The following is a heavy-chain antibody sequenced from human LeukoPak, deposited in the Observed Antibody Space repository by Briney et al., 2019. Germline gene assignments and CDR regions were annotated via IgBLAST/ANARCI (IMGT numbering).Heavy chain of an antibody. Sequence: KPSETLSLTCTVSGGSISSYYWSWIRQPPGKGLEWIGYIYYSGSTNYNPSLKSRVTISVDTSKNQFSLKLSSVTAADTAVYYCAREGAIRAFDIWGQGTVVTVSS. V-gene: IGHV4-59*01. J-gene: IGHJ3*02. CDR1: GGSISSYY. CDR3: AREGAIRAFDI. CDR2: IYYSGST. D-gene: IGHD2-2*02.